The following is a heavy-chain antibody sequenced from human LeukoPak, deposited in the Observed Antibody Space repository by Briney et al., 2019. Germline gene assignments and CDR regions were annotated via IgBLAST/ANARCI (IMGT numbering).Heavy chain of an antibody. J-gene: IGHJ4*02. D-gene: IGHD3-22*01. CDR2: ISSSGSTI. Sequence: GGSLRLSCAASGFTFSSYEMNWVRQAPGKGLEWVSYISSSGSTIYYADPVKGRFTISRDNAKNSLYLQMNSLRAEDTAVYYCARKTDSGGQGDYWGPGTLVTVSS. CDR3: ARKTDSGGQGDY. CDR1: GFTFSSYE. V-gene: IGHV3-48*03.